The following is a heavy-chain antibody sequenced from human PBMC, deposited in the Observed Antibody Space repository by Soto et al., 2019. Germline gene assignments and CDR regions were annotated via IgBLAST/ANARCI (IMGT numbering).Heavy chain of an antibody. D-gene: IGHD1-26*01. J-gene: IGHJ4*02. V-gene: IGHV1-69*06. CDR1: GVTFTSYA. CDR3: ASTPRGLAGALPY. Sequence: SVKVSCKXSGVTFTSYAISWVRQAPGQGLEWMGRIIPALGTTYYAQKFQDRVTITADKSTSTAYMELNRLRSEDTAIYYCASTPRGLAGALPYWGQGSLVTVSS. CDR2: IIPALGTT.